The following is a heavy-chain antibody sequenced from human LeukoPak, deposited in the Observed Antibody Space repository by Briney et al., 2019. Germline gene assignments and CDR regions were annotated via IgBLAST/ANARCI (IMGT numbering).Heavy chain of an antibody. Sequence: GGSLRLSCAASGFTFDDYGMSWVRQAPGKGLEWVSGINWNGGSTGYADSVKGRFTISRDNAKNSLYLQMNSLRAEDTALYYCARAEDTAGDYYYMDVWGKGTTVTVSS. J-gene: IGHJ6*03. CDR1: GFTFDDYG. CDR2: INWNGGST. D-gene: IGHD5-18*01. CDR3: ARAEDTAGDYYYMDV. V-gene: IGHV3-20*04.